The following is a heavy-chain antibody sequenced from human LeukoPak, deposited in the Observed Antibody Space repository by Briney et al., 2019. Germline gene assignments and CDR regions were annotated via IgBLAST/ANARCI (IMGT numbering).Heavy chain of an antibody. CDR1: GFTVSGNY. CDR2: IHRGGNT. D-gene: IGHD3-10*01. CDR3: ARDPGYGLGVDYGDY. V-gene: IGHV3-66*01. Sequence: GGSLRLSCAASGFTVSGNYMSWVRQAPGKGLEWLSVIHRGGNTHYADSVKGRFTISRDSSKNTVFLQMDSLRAEDTAVYYCARDPGYGLGVDYGDYWGQGTLVTVSS. J-gene: IGHJ4*02.